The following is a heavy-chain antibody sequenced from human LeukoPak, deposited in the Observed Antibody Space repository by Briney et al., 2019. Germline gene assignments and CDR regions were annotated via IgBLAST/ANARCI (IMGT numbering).Heavy chain of an antibody. CDR1: GFTFSSYG. CDR3: AKGYGDYFDY. J-gene: IGHJ4*02. Sequence: GGSLRLSCAASGFTFSSYGMHWVRQAPGKGREWVAVISYDGSNKYYADSVKGRFIISRDNSKNTLYLQMNSLRAEDTAVYYCAKGYGDYFDYWGQGTLVTVSS. V-gene: IGHV3-30*18. D-gene: IGHD4-17*01. CDR2: ISYDGSNK.